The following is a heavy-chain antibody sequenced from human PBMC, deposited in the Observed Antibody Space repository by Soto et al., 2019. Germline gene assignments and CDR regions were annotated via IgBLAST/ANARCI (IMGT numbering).Heavy chain of an antibody. CDR3: ARGPRSGSYSVDGFDV. CDR2: IYHSGSA. CDR1: GASLSTSNW. D-gene: IGHD1-26*01. Sequence: QVQLQESGPGLVNPSGTLSLTCVVSGASLSTSNWWSWVRQPPGKGLEWIGEIYHSGSASYSPCLKSRVSMSVGKSKNQGSLRLTDVTAADTAKCYCARGPRSGSYSVDGFDVWGQGTVVTVSS. J-gene: IGHJ3*01. V-gene: IGHV4-4*02.